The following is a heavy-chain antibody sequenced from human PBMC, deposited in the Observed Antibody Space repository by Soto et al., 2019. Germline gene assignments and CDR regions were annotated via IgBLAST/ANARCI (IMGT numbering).Heavy chain of an antibody. V-gene: IGHV1-69*05. CDR2: IVPIVDTA. CDR1: GGTFSSYA. Sequence: SVKVSCKTSGGTFSSYAISWVRQAPGQGLEWMGGIVPIVDTATYAQKFQGRVAMTTDTSTNTVYMELSSLRSEDTAVYYCTRDTNTVRFYDTSGYLNCFDPWGQGTLVTVSS. J-gene: IGHJ5*02. D-gene: IGHD3-22*01. CDR3: TRDTNTVRFYDTSGYLNCFDP.